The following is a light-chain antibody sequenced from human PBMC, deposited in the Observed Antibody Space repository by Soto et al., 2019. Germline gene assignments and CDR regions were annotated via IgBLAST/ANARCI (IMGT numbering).Light chain of an antibody. V-gene: IGLV2-8*01. J-gene: IGLJ1*01. CDR1: SSDIGAYIY. CDR3: SSYAGSNNFV. Sequence: QSALTQPPSASGSPGQSVTISCTGTSSDIGAYIYVSWYQQHPGKAPKLMISEVSRRPSGVPERFSGSKSGNTASLTVSGRQADDEAHYYCSSYAGSNNFVFGTGTKLTVL. CDR2: EVS.